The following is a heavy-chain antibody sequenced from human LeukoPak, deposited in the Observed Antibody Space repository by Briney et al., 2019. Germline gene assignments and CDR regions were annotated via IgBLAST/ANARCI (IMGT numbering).Heavy chain of an antibody. V-gene: IGHV3-21*01. J-gene: IGHJ4*02. CDR3: ARAETIQTYFDY. Sequence: PGGSLRLSCAASGFTFSSYSMNWVRQAPGKGLEWVSSISSSSSYTYYADSVKGRFTISRDNAKNSLYLQMNSLRAEDTAVYYCARAETIQTYFDYWGQGTLVTVSS. CDR1: GFTFSSYS. D-gene: IGHD1-1*01. CDR2: ISSSSSYT.